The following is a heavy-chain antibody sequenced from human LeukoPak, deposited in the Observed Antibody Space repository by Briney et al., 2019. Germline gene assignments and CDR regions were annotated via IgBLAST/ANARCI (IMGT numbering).Heavy chain of an antibody. CDR2: VTISGHTK. CDR1: GFDLNTYE. J-gene: IGHJ5*02. V-gene: IGHV3-48*03. Sequence: GGSLRLSCAASGFDLNTYEMNWVRQAPGKGLEWIADVTISGHTKNYADSGKGRFTISRDNAGTSLCLQMNSLRVEDTGVYYCARGDPHADLWGQGTLVTVSS. CDR3: ARGDPHADL.